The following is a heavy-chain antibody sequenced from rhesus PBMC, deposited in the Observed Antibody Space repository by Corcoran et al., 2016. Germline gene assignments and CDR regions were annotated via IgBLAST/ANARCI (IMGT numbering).Heavy chain of an antibody. CDR2: ISPSSGNK. Sequence: QVQLVQSGAEEKTPGSSVKLSCKASGYLFIDYSIPWFRQAPLQGLQWVGWISPSSGNKKYAQKFQGRVTMTRDTSTNTAYMELSRRRSEDTAMYYCAREGISSATGGLDSWGQGVVVTVSS. CDR1: GYLFIDYS. V-gene: IGHV1S2*01. CDR3: AREGISSATGGLDS. J-gene: IGHJ6*01. D-gene: IGHD6-43*01.